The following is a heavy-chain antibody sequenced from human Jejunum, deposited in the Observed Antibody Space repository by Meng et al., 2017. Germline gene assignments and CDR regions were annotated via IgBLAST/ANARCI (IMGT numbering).Heavy chain of an antibody. CDR3: ARDLWWVWYFDL. CDR1: GDIVSRLSPA. J-gene: IGHJ2*01. CDR2: TFYVSKSSKLFH. Sequence: PSHTLPPSDATSGDIVSRLSPAGNWIRQPPSSCLVWRGRTFYVSKSSKLFHAYAPSVESRIIITPDTSKNHFSLQLISVTPEDTSVDYCARDLWWVWYFDLWGRGTLVTVSS. D-gene: IGHD2-8*02. V-gene: IGHV6-1*01.